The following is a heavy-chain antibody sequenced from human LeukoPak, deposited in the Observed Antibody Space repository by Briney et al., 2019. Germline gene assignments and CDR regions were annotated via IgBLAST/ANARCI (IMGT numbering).Heavy chain of an antibody. CDR3: AGESSVTTSHSALNV. Sequence: GMSLRLSCASSGFSDTNYATHWVRQAPGKGLEWVADIWYDGREEDYADSVKARFTLSRDNSRNTVYLQMNSLGGDDTAVYYCAGESSVTTSHSALNVWGQGALVTVSS. CDR1: GFSDTNYA. CDR2: IWYDGREE. D-gene: IGHD3-22*01. V-gene: IGHV3-33*01. J-gene: IGHJ3*01.